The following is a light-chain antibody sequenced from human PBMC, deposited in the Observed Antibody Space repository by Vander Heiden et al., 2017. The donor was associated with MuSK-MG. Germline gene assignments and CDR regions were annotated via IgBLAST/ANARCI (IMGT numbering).Light chain of an antibody. CDR3: RKSFYGRT. CDR2: AAS. Sequence: DIQMTQSPSSLSASVGDRVTITCRASQSISTYLNWYQLKPGKAPKLLIYAASTLQSGVPSRFSGSGSGTDFTLTISRLQPEDFATYYCRKSFYGRTFGQGTKVEIK. V-gene: IGKV1-39*01. J-gene: IGKJ1*01. CDR1: QSISTY.